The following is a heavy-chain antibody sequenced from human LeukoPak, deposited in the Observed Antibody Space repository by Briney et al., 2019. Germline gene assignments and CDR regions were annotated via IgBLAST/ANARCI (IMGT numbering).Heavy chain of an antibody. CDR3: AKDRGTNVRFLEWLFDY. V-gene: IGHV3-23*01. CDR1: GFTFSSYA. J-gene: IGHJ4*02. CDR2: XSGSGGST. Sequence: XXRXXCAASGFTFSSYAXXWVRQAPGKXLEXVSAXSGSGGSTYYADSVKGRFTISRDNSKNTLYLQMNSLRAEDTAVYYCAKDRGTNVRFLEWLFDYWGQGTLVTVSS. D-gene: IGHD3-3*01.